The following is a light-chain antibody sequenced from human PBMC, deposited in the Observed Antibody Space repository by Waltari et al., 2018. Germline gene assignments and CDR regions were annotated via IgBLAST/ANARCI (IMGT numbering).Light chain of an antibody. J-gene: IGKJ1*01. V-gene: IGKV1-9*01. Sequence: DIHLTQSPSYLSASVGDRVTITCRASRGISSYLAWYQQKPRKAPKLLIYAASTLQSGVPLRFSGSGSGTEFTLTISSLQPEDFATYYCQQVNTYSWTFGQGTKVEIK. CDR1: RGISSY. CDR3: QQVNTYSWT. CDR2: AAS.